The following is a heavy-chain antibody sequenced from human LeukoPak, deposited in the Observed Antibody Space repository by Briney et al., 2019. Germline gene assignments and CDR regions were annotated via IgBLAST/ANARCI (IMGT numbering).Heavy chain of an antibody. J-gene: IGHJ4*02. CDR1: GFTFSTYE. CDR2: ITSSGSGI. Sequence: PGGSLRLSCAGSGFTFSTYEMTWVRQAPGKGLEWVSYITSSGSGIYYADSVKGRFTISRDNAKNSLYLQMNSLRAEDTAVYYCARLSDSIYYSDSSGWPHIDYWGQGTLVTVSS. V-gene: IGHV3-48*03. CDR3: ARLSDSIYYSDSSGWPHIDY. D-gene: IGHD3-22*01.